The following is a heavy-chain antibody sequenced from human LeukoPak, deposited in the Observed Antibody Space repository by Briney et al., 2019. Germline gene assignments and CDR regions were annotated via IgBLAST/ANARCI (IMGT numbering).Heavy chain of an antibody. V-gene: IGHV5-10-1*01. J-gene: IGHJ4*02. CDR2: IDHSDSYT. Sequence: GEALKISCKGSGYRFTSYWISWVRPMPGKGLEWMGRIDHSDSYTNYSPSFQGHVTISADKSISTAYLQWSSLKASDTAMYYCARLSVWFGELYSDYWGQGTLVTVSS. CDR3: ARLSVWFGELYSDY. CDR1: GYRFTSYW. D-gene: IGHD3-10*01.